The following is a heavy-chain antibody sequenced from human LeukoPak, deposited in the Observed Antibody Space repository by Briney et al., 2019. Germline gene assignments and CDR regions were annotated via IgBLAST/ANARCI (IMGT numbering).Heavy chain of an antibody. Sequence: GGSLRLSCAASGFTFSSYSMNWVRQAPGKGQEWVSSISSSSSYIYYADSVKGRFTISRDNAKNSLYLQMNSLRAEDTAVYYCARDLRGYSGYDYPGYYFDYWAREPWSPSPQ. CDR1: GFTFSSYS. V-gene: IGHV3-21*01. D-gene: IGHD5-12*01. J-gene: IGHJ4*02. CDR2: ISSSSSYI. CDR3: ARDLRGYSGYDYPGYYFDY.